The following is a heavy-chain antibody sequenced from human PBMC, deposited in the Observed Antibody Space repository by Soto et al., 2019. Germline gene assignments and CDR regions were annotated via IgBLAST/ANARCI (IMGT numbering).Heavy chain of an antibody. D-gene: IGHD3-22*01. Sequence: TLSLTCDVSGVSISSGNWWSWVRQSPEKGLEWIGEVYNGGSINYHPSLERRVTISVDRSKNQFSLGLSSVTAADTAKYYCARLVYDSRLNYLHSDNWGPGILVTVSS. CDR3: ARLVYDSRLNYLHSDN. CDR1: GVSISSGNW. J-gene: IGHJ4*02. CDR2: VYNGGSI. V-gene: IGHV4-4*02.